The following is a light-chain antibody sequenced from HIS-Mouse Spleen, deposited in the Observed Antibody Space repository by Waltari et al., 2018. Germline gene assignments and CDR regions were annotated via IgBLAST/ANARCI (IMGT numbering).Light chain of an antibody. Sequence: DIQLTQSPSFLSASFGDRVTSTCRASQGISSYSAWYQQKPGKAPKLLIYAASTLQSGVPSRFSGSGSGTEFTLTISSLQPEDFATYYCQQLNSYPPTFGQGTKVEIK. V-gene: IGKV1-9*01. CDR3: QQLNSYPPT. CDR2: AAS. J-gene: IGKJ1*01. CDR1: QGISSY.